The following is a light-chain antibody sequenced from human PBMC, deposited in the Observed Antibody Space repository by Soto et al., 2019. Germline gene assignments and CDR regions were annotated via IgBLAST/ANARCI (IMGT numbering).Light chain of an antibody. V-gene: IGLV1-47*01. CDR3: AAWDESLSGQV. CDR1: SSNIGSNY. CDR2: MNN. Sequence: QSVLTQPPSASGTPGQRVTISCSGSSSNIGSNYVYWYQQLPGTDPQLLIYMNNQRPSGGPDRLSGAESGTSAALAISGLRSEEEADYYCAAWDESLSGQVFGGGTKLTVL. J-gene: IGLJ3*02.